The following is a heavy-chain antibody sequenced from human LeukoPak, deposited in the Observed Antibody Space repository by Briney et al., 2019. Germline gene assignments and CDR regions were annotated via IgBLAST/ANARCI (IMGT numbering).Heavy chain of an antibody. D-gene: IGHD1-26*01. CDR2: ISGSGGST. CDR1: GFTFGDYA. Sequence: GGSLRLSCTGSGFTFGDYAMSWVRQAPGKGLEWVSAISGSGGSTYYAGSVKGRFTISRDDSKNTLYLQMNSLRAEDTAVYYCAKAPRDSGSYYFDYWGQGTLVTVSS. J-gene: IGHJ4*02. CDR3: AKAPRDSGSYYFDY. V-gene: IGHV3-23*01.